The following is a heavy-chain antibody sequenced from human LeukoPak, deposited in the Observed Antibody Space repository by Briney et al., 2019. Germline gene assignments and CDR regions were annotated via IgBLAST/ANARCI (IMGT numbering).Heavy chain of an antibody. CDR3: AKDIATMVRGAVDY. D-gene: IGHD3-10*01. CDR2: ISWNSGSI. V-gene: IGHV3-9*03. J-gene: IGHJ4*02. Sequence: QPGGSPRLSCAASGFTFDDYAMHWVRQAPGKGLEWVSGISWNSGSIGYADSVKGRFTISRDNAKNSLYLQMNSLRAEDMALYYCAKDIATMVRGAVDYWGQGTLVTVSS. CDR1: GFTFDDYA.